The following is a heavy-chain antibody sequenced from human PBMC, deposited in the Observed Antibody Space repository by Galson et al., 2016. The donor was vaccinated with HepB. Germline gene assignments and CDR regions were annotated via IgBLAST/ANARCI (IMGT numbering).Heavy chain of an antibody. D-gene: IGHD3-22*01. V-gene: IGHV3-23*01. CDR2: IGHSGGYI. CDR1: TFTFSSFA. CDR3: ARHPDYYDNSGYLDY. J-gene: IGHJ4*02. Sequence: SLRLSCAASTFTFSSFAMSWVRQAPGKGLEWVSSIGHSGGYIYSDDSVKGRTTISSDNSNNTSYLQMNSLSAEDTAVYYCARHPDYYDNSGYLDYWGQGTLVTVSS.